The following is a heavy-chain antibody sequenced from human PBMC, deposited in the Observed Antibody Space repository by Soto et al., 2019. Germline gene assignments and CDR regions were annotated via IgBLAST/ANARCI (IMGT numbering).Heavy chain of an antibody. Sequence: SLRLSCAASGFTFSSYAMSWVRQAPGKGLEWVSAISGSGGSTYYADSVKGRFTISRDNSKNTLYLQMNSLRAEDTAVYYCAKGGQKMVDAFDIWGQGTMVTVSS. D-gene: IGHD2-8*01. CDR2: ISGSGGST. CDR1: GFTFSSYA. J-gene: IGHJ3*02. V-gene: IGHV3-23*01. CDR3: AKGGQKMVDAFDI.